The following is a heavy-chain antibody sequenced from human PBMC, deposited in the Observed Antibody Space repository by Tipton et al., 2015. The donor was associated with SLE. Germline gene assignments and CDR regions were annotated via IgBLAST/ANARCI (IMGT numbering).Heavy chain of an antibody. V-gene: IGHV4-39*07. Sequence: TLSLTCTVSGDSISRSSYCWGWIRQPPGKGLEWIGSICYRGTTYYNPSLKSRVTISVDTSKNQLSLKLSSVTAADTAVYYCAREPVYYYYYMDVWGKGTTVTVSS. J-gene: IGHJ6*03. CDR3: AREPVYYYYYMDV. CDR1: GDSISRSSYC. CDR2: ICYRGTT.